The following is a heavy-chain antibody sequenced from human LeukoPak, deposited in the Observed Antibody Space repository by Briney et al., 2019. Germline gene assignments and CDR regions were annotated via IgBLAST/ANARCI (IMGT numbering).Heavy chain of an antibody. CDR2: IKSKTDGGTT. J-gene: IGHJ4*02. Sequence: GGSHRLSCAASGFTFSNAWMIWVRQAPGKGLEWVGRIKSKTDGGTTDYAAPVKGRLTISRDDSKNSLYLQMNSLKTEDTAVYYCARGYCRSTTSCYFDYWGQGTLVTVSS. CDR1: GFTFSNAW. V-gene: IGHV3-15*01. D-gene: IGHD2/OR15-2a*01. CDR3: ARGYCRSTTSCYFDY.